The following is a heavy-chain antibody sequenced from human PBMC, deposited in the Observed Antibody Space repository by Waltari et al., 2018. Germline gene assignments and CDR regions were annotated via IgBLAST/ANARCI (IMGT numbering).Heavy chain of an antibody. Sequence: QLVQSGAEVIKSGEPLKIYCKGSGYDFNTYWVAWVRQCRGKGLEWVGIIYPSDSDTRYSPSFQGQVTISADKSINTVYLQWSSLEASDTATYYCARGSRDDWFDPWGQGTLVTVSS. D-gene: IGHD3-10*01. CDR2: IYPSDSDT. CDR3: ARGSRDDWFDP. V-gene: IGHV5-51*03. J-gene: IGHJ5*02. CDR1: GYDFNTYW.